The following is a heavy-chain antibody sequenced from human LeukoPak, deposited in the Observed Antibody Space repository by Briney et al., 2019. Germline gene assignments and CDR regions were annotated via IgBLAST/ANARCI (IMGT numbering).Heavy chain of an antibody. V-gene: IGHV3-30-3*01. CDR2: ISYDGSNT. Sequence: GTSLRLSCAASGFTFNYYAMHWVRQAPGKGLGWVSFISYDGSNTYYTYSLKGRFTISRDNSKNTLYLQMNSLRAEDTAVYYCARESTLNPDSGFFDSWGQGTLVTVSS. J-gene: IGHJ4*02. CDR1: GFTFNYYA. CDR3: ARESTLNPDSGFFDS. D-gene: IGHD5-12*01.